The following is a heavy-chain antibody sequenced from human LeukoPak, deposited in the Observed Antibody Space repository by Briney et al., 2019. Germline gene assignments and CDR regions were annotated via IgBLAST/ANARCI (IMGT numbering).Heavy chain of an antibody. CDR3: ARGRGSGWYPSDY. CDR1: GYTFTCYY. CDR2: INPSSGAT. J-gene: IGHJ4*02. Sequence: ASVKVSCKASGYTFTCYYLHWVRQAPGQGLEWMGWINPSSGATNYAQKFQGRVTMTRYTSITTSYMELSRLRSDDTAVYYCARGRGSGWYPSDYWGQGTLVTVSS. V-gene: IGHV1-2*02. D-gene: IGHD6-19*01.